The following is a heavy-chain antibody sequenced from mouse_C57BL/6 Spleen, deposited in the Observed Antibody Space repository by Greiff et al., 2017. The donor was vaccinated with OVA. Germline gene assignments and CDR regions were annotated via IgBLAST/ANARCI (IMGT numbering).Heavy chain of an antibody. Sequence: QVQLQQPGAELVKPGASVKLSCKASGYTFTSYWMQWVKQRPGQGLEWIGEIDPSDSYTNYNQKFKGKATLTVDTSSSTAYMQLSSLTSEDSAVYYCARYYGSYYAMDYWGQGTSVTVSS. CDR1: GYTFTSYW. D-gene: IGHD1-1*01. V-gene: IGHV1-50*01. CDR3: ARYYGSYYAMDY. J-gene: IGHJ4*01. CDR2: IDPSDSYT.